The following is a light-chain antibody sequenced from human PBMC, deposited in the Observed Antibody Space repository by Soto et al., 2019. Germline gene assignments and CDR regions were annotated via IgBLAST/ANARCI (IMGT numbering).Light chain of an antibody. CDR1: SSDVGGYDY. V-gene: IGLV2-8*01. J-gene: IGLJ2*01. CDR3: TSYAVSDSLV. CDR2: EVN. Sequence: QSALTQPPSASGSPGQSVTISCTGTSSDVGGYDYVYWYQQHPGTVPKLMIYEVNKRPSGVPDRFSGSKSGNTASLTVSGLHAEDEAYYYCTSYAVSDSLVFGGGTKLTVL.